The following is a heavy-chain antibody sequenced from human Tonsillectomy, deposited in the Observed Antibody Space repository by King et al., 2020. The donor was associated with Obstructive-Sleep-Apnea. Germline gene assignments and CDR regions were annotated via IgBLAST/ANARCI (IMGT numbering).Heavy chain of an antibody. Sequence: VQLVESGGGVVQPGRSLRLSCAASGFTFSSYGMHWVRQAPGKGLEWVAVISYDGSNKYYADSVKGRFTISRDNSKNTLYLQMNSLRAEDTAVYYCAKESTGLRYFDWLLSVDYWGQGTLVTVSS. V-gene: IGHV3-30*18. CDR2: ISYDGSNK. CDR1: GFTFSSYG. CDR3: AKESTGLRYFDWLLSVDY. D-gene: IGHD3-9*01. J-gene: IGHJ4*02.